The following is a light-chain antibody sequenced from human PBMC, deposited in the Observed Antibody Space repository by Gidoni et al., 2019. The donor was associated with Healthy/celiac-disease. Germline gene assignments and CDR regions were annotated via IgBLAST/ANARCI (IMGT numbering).Light chain of an antibody. CDR3: QAWDSRTVV. V-gene: IGLV3-1*01. Sequence: SYGLTTPPPVPVSPGQTASITCSGDKLGDKYASWYQQKPGQSPVLVIYQDTKRPSGIPERFSASNSGNTATLTISGTQAMDEADYYCQAWDSRTVVFGGGTKLTVL. CDR2: QDT. CDR1: KLGDKY. J-gene: IGLJ2*01.